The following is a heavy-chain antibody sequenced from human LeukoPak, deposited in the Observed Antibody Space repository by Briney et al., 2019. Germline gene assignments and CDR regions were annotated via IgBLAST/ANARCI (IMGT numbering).Heavy chain of an antibody. J-gene: IGHJ6*02. CDR2: IIPIFGTA. V-gene: IGHV1-69*01. CDR1: GGTFSSYA. CDR3: ATTAGDFWSGYYGGPGMDV. D-gene: IGHD3-3*01. Sequence: ASVKVSCKASGGTFSSYAISWVRQAPGQGLEWMGGIIPIFGTANYAQKFQGRVTITADESTSTAYIELSRLRSDDTAVYYCATTAGDFWSGYYGGPGMDVWGQGTTVTVSS.